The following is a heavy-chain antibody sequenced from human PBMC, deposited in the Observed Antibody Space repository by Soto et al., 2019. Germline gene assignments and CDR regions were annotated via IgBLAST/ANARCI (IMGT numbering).Heavy chain of an antibody. V-gene: IGHV4-34*01. CDR3: ARNTKVNYYYYYGMDV. Sequence: SETLSLTCAVYGGSFSGYYWSWIRQPPGKGLEWIGEINHSGSTNYDPSLKSRVTISVDTSKNQFSLKLSSVTAADTAVYYCARNTKVNYYYYYGMDVWGQGTTVTVSS. J-gene: IGHJ6*02. CDR2: INHSGST. CDR1: GGSFSGYY.